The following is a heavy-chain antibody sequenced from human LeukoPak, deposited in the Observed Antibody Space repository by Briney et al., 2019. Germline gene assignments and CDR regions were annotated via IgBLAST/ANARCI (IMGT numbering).Heavy chain of an antibody. CDR1: GGSFSGYY. V-gene: IGHV4-34*01. D-gene: IGHD2-21*01. CDR2: INHSGST. J-gene: IGHJ5*02. Sequence: SETLSLTCAVYGGSFSGYYWSWIRQPPGTGLEWIGEINHSGSTNYNPSLKSRVTISVDTSKNQFSLKLSSVTAADTAVYYCARVHIAVVSPIGNWFDPWGQGTLVTVSS. CDR3: ARVHIAVVSPIGNWFDP.